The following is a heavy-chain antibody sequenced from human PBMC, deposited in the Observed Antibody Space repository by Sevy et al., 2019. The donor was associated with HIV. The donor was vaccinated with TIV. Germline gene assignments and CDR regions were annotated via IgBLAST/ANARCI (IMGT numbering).Heavy chain of an antibody. CDR1: GYTFRSYG. CDR2: ISPYTGDT. Sequence: ASVKVSCRASGYTFRSYGISWVRQAPGQGLEWMGWISPYTGDTDFARKVQGRISMTPDTSTSTAYMELRSLRSDDTAVYYCARDKPQGVVVLPGAMWGGVDYWGQGTLVTVSS. D-gene: IGHD2-2*01. J-gene: IGHJ4*02. CDR3: ARDKPQGVVVLPGAMWGGVDY. V-gene: IGHV1-18*01.